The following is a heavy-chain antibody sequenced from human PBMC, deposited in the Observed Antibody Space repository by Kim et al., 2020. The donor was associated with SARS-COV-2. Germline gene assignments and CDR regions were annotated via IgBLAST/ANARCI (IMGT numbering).Heavy chain of an antibody. CDR3: TTEDVVRGVTPFDY. V-gene: IGHV3-15*01. J-gene: IGHJ4*02. Sequence: AAPVKGRFNISRDDSKNTLYLQMNSLKTEDTAVYYCTTEDVVRGVTPFDYWGQGTLVTVSS. D-gene: IGHD3-10*01.